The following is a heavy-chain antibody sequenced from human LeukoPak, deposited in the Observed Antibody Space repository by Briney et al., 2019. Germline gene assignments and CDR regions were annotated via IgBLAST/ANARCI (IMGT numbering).Heavy chain of an antibody. CDR2: IYYSGST. Sequence: SETLSLTCTVSGGSISSYYWSWIRQPPGKGLEWIGYIYYSGSTNYNPSLKSRVTISVDTSKNQFSLKLSSVTAADTAVYYCARYMMQLGNWFDPWGQGTLVTVSS. V-gene: IGHV4-59*01. CDR3: ARYMMQLGNWFDP. CDR1: GGSISSYY. J-gene: IGHJ5*02. D-gene: IGHD6-13*01.